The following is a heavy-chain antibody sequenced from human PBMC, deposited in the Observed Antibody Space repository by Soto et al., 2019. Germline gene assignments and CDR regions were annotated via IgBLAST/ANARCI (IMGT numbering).Heavy chain of an antibody. D-gene: IGHD1-26*01. Sequence: QITLKESGPSLVRPTETLTLTCTFSGFSLITGVGVGWVRQPPGKALEWLAVIFWDKNDYYRPSLQTRVTISKDPSEDQVLLTLHNMDPEDTATYFCTQIYGSGSWGWYFHSWGQGTLVTVSS. CDR2: IFWDKND. J-gene: IGHJ4*02. CDR1: GFSLITGVG. CDR3: TQIYGSGSWGWYFHS. V-gene: IGHV2-5*02.